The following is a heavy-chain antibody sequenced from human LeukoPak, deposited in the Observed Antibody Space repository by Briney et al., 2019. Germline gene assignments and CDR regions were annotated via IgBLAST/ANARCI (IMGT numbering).Heavy chain of an antibody. D-gene: IGHD6-19*01. J-gene: IGHJ4*02. CDR2: ISSSSSTI. Sequence: GGSLRLSCAASGFTFSSYSMNWVRQAPGKGLEWVSYISSSSSTIYYADSVKGRFTISRDNAKSSLYLQMNSLRAEDTAVYYCAKGKGQWLVLYYFDYWGQGTLVTVSS. V-gene: IGHV3-48*04. CDR3: AKGKGQWLVLYYFDY. CDR1: GFTFSSYS.